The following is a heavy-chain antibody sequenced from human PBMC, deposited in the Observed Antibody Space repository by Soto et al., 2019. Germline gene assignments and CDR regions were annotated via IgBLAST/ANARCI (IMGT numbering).Heavy chain of an antibody. CDR3: VRQPNGPSAGDD. J-gene: IGHJ4*02. Sequence: QFQLQESGPGLVKPSETLSLTCTVSGASLSSPTFYWGWIRQSPEKGLEWIGSIYYSGTTHYNPSLKGRVTLSVYTANMQFPLTLTSVTAADTGVYYCVRQPNGPSAGDDWGQGTLVTVSS. V-gene: IGHV4-39*01. CDR1: GASLSSPTFY. CDR2: IYYSGTT. D-gene: IGHD6-19*01.